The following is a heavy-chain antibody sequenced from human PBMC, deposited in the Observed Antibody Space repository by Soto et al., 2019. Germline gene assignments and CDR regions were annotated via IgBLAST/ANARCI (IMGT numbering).Heavy chain of an antibody. V-gene: IGHV5-51*01. CDR1: GYSFPSYW. CDR2: IFPGDSDT. CDR3: VRKPPSYSNNWFFDY. D-gene: IGHD1-1*01. J-gene: IGHJ4*02. Sequence: GESLKISCKGSGYSFPSYWIGWVRQMPGKGLEWMGIIFPGDSDTRYSPSFQGLVTISADKSITTAYLQWSGLKASDTAMYYCVRKPPSYSNNWFFDYWGQGTLVTVSS.